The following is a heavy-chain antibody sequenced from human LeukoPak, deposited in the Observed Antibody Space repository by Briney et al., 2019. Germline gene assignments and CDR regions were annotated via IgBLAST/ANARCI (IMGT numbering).Heavy chain of an antibody. CDR2: ISWDGGST. Sequence: GPSLRLSCAASGFTFDDYTMHWVRHAPGKGLEWVSLISWDGGSTYYADSVKGRFTISRDNSKNSLYLQMNSLRTEDTALYYCAKDTRRDGYSFDYWGQGTLVTVSS. CDR3: AKDTRRDGYSFDY. J-gene: IGHJ4*02. V-gene: IGHV3-43*01. D-gene: IGHD5-24*01. CDR1: GFTFDDYT.